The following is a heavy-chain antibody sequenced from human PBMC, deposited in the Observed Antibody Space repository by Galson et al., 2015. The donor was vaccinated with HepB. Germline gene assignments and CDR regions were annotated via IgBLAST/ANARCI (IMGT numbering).Heavy chain of an antibody. D-gene: IGHD3-22*01. J-gene: IGHJ4*02. CDR1: GYTFTGYY. V-gene: IGHV1-2*02. CDR3: ARESYYDSSGTENGY. CDR2: INPNNGGT. Sequence: SVKVSCKASGYTFTGYYIHWVRQAPGQGLEWMGWINPNNGGTNYAQNLQGRVTMTRDTSISTAYMEVSRLRSDDTAVYYCARESYYDSSGTENGYWGQGTLVTVSS.